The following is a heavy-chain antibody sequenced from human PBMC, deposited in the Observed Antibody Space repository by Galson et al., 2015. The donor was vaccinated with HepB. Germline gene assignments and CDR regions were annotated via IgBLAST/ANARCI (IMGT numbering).Heavy chain of an antibody. J-gene: IGHJ6*02. Sequence: SVKVSCKASGGTFSRYAISWVRQAPGQGLEWMGGIIPIFGTANYAQKFQGRVTITADKSTSTAYMELSSLRSEDTAVYYCARDLYYYDSSGSYYYGMDVWGQGTTVTVSS. V-gene: IGHV1-69*06. CDR3: ARDLYYYDSSGSYYYGMDV. CDR2: IIPIFGTA. D-gene: IGHD3-22*01. CDR1: GGTFSRYA.